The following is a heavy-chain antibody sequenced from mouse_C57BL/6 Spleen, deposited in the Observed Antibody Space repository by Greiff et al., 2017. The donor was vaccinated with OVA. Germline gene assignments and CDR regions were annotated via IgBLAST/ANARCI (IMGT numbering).Heavy chain of an antibody. J-gene: IGHJ2*01. CDR2: IDPENGDT. CDR1: GFNIKDDY. Sequence: EVKLMESGAELVRPGASVKLSCTASGFNIKDDYMHWVKQRPEQGLEWIGWIDPENGDTEYASKFQGKATITADTSSNTAYLQLSSLTSEDTAVYYCTFYYGSSYGYWGQGTTLTVSS. CDR3: TFYYGSSYGY. V-gene: IGHV14-4*01. D-gene: IGHD1-1*01.